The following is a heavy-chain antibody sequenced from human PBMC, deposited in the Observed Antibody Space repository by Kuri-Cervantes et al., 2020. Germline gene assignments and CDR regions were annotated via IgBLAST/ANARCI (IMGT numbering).Heavy chain of an antibody. CDR1: RFTFSSYA. CDR3: ARGGLELEPKGHDAFDI. V-gene: IGHV3-30*01. J-gene: IGHJ3*02. CDR2: ISYDGSNK. Sequence: GESLKISCVASRFTFSSYAIYWVRQAPGKGLEWVAVISYDGSNKYYADSVKGRFTISRDNSKNTLYLQMNSLRAEDTAVYFCARGGLELEPKGHDAFDIWGQGTMVTVSS. D-gene: IGHD1-1*01.